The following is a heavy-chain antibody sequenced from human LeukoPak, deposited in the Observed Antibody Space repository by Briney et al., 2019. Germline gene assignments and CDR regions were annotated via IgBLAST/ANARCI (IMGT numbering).Heavy chain of an antibody. V-gene: IGHV3-48*01. CDR2: ISSSGTTI. D-gene: IGHD3-3*01. J-gene: IGHJ4*02. Sequence: GGSLRLSCAASGFTFSYDSMNWVRQAPGKGLEWLSYISSSGTTIYYADSVKGRFTISRDNAKNSLYLQMNSLRVEDTAVYYCARESDKHYDFWSGYLALDYWGQGTLVTVSS. CDR3: ARESDKHYDFWSGYLALDY. CDR1: GFTFSYDS.